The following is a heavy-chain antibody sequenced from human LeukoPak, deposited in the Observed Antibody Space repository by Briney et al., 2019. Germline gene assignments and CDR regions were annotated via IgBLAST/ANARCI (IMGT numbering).Heavy chain of an antibody. CDR3: ASAGSTTLSRWFDH. Sequence: HPGGSLRLSCAASGFPFSTYSMTWVSQAPGKGLEWLSYIKYSSSPIFYAESVKGRFTISRDNAKNSLFLQMNSLRDEDTAVYYCASAGSTTLSRWFDHWGQGSLVTVSS. CDR1: GFPFSTYS. V-gene: IGHV3-48*02. CDR2: IKYSSSPI. D-gene: IGHD1-1*01. J-gene: IGHJ5*02.